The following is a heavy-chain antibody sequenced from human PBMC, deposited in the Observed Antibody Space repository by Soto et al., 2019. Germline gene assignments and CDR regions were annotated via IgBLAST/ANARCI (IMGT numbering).Heavy chain of an antibody. CDR3: ARFGYCSGGSCYSPWFDP. D-gene: IGHD2-15*01. V-gene: IGHV4-39*01. Sequence: SETLSLTCTVSGGSISSSSNHWGWIRQPPGKGLEWIGNIYYSENTYYNPSLKSRVTISVDTSKNQFSLRLSSVTAADTAVYYCARFGYCSGGSCYSPWFDPWGQGTLVTVS. J-gene: IGHJ5*02. CDR2: IYYSENT. CDR1: GGSISSSSNH.